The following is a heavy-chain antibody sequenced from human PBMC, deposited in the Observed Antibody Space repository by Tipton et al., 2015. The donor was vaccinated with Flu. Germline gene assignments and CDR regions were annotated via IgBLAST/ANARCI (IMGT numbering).Heavy chain of an antibody. Sequence: LRLSCSVSGYSIRRSYYWGWARRPPREWLEWIGTIYHSGTTYYNPSLKSRLTLSVNTSKNQFSLKLRSVTAADTAVYYCARHTGDSVRGVIDYWGQGTLVTVSS. D-gene: IGHD3-10*02. J-gene: IGHJ4*02. CDR3: ARHTGDSVRGVIDY. CDR1: GYSIRRSYY. CDR2: IYHSGTT. V-gene: IGHV4-38-2*01.